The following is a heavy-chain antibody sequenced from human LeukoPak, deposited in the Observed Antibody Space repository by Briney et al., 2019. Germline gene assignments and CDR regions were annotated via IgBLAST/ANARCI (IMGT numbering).Heavy chain of an antibody. Sequence: SETLSLTCTVSGGSISSYYWSWIRQSPGKGLEWIGYIYSTGSTNYNPSLKSRVTISVDTSKNQFSLKLSSVTAADTAVYFCARAAYCGGDCYYYFDYWGQGTLVTVSS. V-gene: IGHV4-59*01. CDR2: IYSTGST. D-gene: IGHD2-21*02. J-gene: IGHJ4*02. CDR3: ARAAYCGGDCYYYFDY. CDR1: GGSISSYY.